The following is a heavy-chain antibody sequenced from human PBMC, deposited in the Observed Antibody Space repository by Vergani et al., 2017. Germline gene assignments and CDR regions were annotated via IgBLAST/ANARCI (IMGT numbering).Heavy chain of an antibody. D-gene: IGHD3-3*01. CDR2: IYYSGST. V-gene: IGHV4-61*01. Sequence: QVQLQESGPGLVKPSETLSLTCTVSGGSVSSGSYYWSWIRQPPGKGLEWIGYIYYSGSTNYNPSLESRVTISVDTSENQFSLELSSVTAADTAVYYCARVVGHYDCWSGYYTEYYYYYMDVWGKGTTVTVSS. CDR3: ARVVGHYDCWSGYYTEYYYYYMDV. CDR1: GGSVSSGSYY. J-gene: IGHJ6*03.